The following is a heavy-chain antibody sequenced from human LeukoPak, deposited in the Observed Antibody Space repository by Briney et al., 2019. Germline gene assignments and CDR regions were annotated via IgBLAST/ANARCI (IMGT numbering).Heavy chain of an antibody. D-gene: IGHD5-12*01. CDR1: GGSISSSSYY. J-gene: IGHJ4*02. CDR3: AREDIVATIWDY. Sequence: SETLSLTCTASGGSISSSSYYWGWIRQPPGKGLEWIGSIYYSGSTYYNPSLKSRVTISVDTSKNQFSLKLSSVTAADTAVYYCAREDIVATIWDYWGQGTLVTVSS. V-gene: IGHV4-39*07. CDR2: IYYSGST.